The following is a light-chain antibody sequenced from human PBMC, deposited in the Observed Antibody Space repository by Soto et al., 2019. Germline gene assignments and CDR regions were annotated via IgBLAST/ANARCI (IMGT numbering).Light chain of an antibody. CDR3: QQYGSSLFT. V-gene: IGKV3-20*01. Sequence: EIVLTQSPGTLSLSPGERATLSCRASQSVSSSYLAWYQQKPGQAPRLLIYGASCSATGIPDRFSGSGSGTDFTLTSSRLEPEDFAVYYCQQYGSSLFTFGPGTKVDI. CDR1: QSVSSSY. CDR2: GAS. J-gene: IGKJ3*01.